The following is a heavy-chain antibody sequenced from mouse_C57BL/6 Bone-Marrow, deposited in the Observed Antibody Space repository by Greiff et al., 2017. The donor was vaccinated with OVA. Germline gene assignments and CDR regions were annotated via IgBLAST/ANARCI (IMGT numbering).Heavy chain of an antibody. V-gene: IGHV5-6*01. Sequence: EVQLVESGGDLVKPGGSLKLSCAASGFTFSSYGMSWVRQTPDKRLEWVATISSGGSYTYYPDSVKGRFTISRDNAKNTLYLQMSSLKSEDTAMYYCARHRGHYYAMDYWGQGTSVTVSS. CDR2: ISSGGSYT. CDR3: ARHRGHYYAMDY. J-gene: IGHJ4*01. D-gene: IGHD3-3*01. CDR1: GFTFSSYG.